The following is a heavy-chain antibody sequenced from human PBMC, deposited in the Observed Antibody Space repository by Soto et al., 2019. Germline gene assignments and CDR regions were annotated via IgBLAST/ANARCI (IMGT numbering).Heavy chain of an antibody. Sequence: EVQLLESGGGLVQPGGSLRLSCAASGFTFSSYAMSWVRQAPGKGLEWVSAISGSGGSTYYADSVKGRFTISRDNSKNTLYLQMNSLRAEDTAVYYCARRRTRVARRIAAAGTSDYYYYGMDVWGQGTTVTVSS. D-gene: IGHD6-13*01. CDR1: GFTFSSYA. CDR2: ISGSGGST. J-gene: IGHJ6*02. CDR3: ARRRTRVARRIAAAGTSDYYYYGMDV. V-gene: IGHV3-23*01.